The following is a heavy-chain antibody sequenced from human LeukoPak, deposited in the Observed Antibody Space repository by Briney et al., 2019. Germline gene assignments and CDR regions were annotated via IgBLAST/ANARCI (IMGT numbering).Heavy chain of an antibody. CDR3: VRDQGYCTSASCRGDAFDV. D-gene: IGHD2-2*01. CDR2: IKEDGSEK. J-gene: IGHJ3*01. CDR1: GFTFSTHW. Sequence: GGSLRLSCAASGFTFSTHWMSWVRQAPGKGLEWVAKIKEDGSEKYYVDSVKGRFTISRDNAKNSLSLQMHNLRDEDTAVYYCVRDQGYCTSASCRGDAFDVWGQGSMVSVSS. V-gene: IGHV3-7*01.